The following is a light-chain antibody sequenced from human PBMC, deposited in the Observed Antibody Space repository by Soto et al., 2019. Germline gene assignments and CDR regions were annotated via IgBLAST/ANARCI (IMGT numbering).Light chain of an antibody. CDR3: QQYKDYSPT. CDR2: DAS. Sequence: DIQMTQSPFTLSASVGDRVSITCRASQSLSRWLAWYQQKPGKAPKLLIYDASSLESGVPSRFSGSGSGTYCTLTISILQPDDFASYYCQQYKDYSPTFGQGTKLEIK. J-gene: IGKJ2*01. CDR1: QSLSRW. V-gene: IGKV1-5*01.